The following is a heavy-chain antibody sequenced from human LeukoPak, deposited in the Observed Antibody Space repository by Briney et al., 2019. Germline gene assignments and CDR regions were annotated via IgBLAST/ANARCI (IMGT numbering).Heavy chain of an antibody. D-gene: IGHD6-6*01. CDR3: ARERAPGKQLTHFDY. J-gene: IGHJ4*02. Sequence: PGGSLRLSCASSGFTFSSYSMNWVRQAPGKGLEWVSSISSSSSYIYYADSVKGRFTISRDNAKNSLYLQMNSLRAEDTAVYYCARERAPGKQLTHFDYWGQGTLVTVSS. CDR1: GFTFSSYS. CDR2: ISSSSSYI. V-gene: IGHV3-21*01.